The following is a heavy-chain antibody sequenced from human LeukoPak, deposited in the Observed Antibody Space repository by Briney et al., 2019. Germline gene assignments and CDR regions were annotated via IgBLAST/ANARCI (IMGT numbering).Heavy chain of an antibody. CDR1: GFTFSSYS. CDR3: ARERASSSWTLFGY. CDR2: ISSSSSYI. D-gene: IGHD6-13*01. V-gene: IGHV3-21*01. Sequence: GGSLRLSCAASGFTFSSYSMNWVRQAPGKGLEWVSSISSSSSYIYYADSVKGRFTISRDAAKNSLYLQMNGLIAEDTAVYYCARERASSSWTLFGYWGQGTLVTVSS. J-gene: IGHJ4*02.